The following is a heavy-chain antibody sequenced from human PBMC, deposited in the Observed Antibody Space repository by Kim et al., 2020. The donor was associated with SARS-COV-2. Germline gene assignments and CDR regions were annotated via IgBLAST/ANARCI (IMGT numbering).Heavy chain of an antibody. CDR3: AREGHSSASLGFAN. V-gene: IGHV1-3*01. CDR2: INAGNGNT. J-gene: IGHJ4*02. Sequence: ASVKVSCKASGYTFTTYALYWVRQAPGQSLEWMGCINAGNGNTRYSQKFQGRLIITRDTSASTVYMELSSLRSEDTAVYYCAREGHSSASLGFANWGLGTLVTVSS. CDR1: GYTFTTYA. D-gene: IGHD6-19*01.